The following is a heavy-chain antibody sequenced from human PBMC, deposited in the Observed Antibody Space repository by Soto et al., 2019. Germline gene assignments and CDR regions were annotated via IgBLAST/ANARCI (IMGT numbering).Heavy chain of an antibody. J-gene: IGHJ4*01. CDR2: IYYSGST. D-gene: IGHD2-21*02. Sequence: PSETLSLPCSVSGGSISSGDYYWSWIRQPPGKGLEWIGYIYYSGSTYYNPSLKSRVTISVDTSKNQFSLKLSSVTAADTAVYYCVRYCDPRVYYDYWGQRSLVPGSS. V-gene: IGHV4-30-4*01. CDR3: VRYCDPRVYYDY. CDR1: GGSISSGDYY.